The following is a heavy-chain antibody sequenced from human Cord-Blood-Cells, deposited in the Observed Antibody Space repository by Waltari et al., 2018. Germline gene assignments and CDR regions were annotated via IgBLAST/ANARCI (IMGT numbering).Heavy chain of an antibody. V-gene: IGHV4-34*01. D-gene: IGHD3-10*01. J-gene: IGHJ5*02. CDR2: IKHSGST. Sequence: QVQLQQWGAGLLKPSETLSLTCAVYGGSFSGYYWSWIGQPPGKGLEWMGEIKHSGSTNYNPSLNSRVTISVDTSKNQFSLKLSSVTAADTAVYYCVRGITMVRGVTASNWFDPWGQGTLVTVSS. CDR1: GGSFSGYY. CDR3: VRGITMVRGVTASNWFDP.